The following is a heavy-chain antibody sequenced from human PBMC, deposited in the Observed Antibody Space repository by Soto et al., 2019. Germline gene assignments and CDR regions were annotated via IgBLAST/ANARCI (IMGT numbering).Heavy chain of an antibody. V-gene: IGHV3-23*01. J-gene: IGHJ4*02. CDR2: IHPSGGST. CDR3: AKDPSTGPPDC. CDR1: GFMFSSYG. D-gene: IGHD3-9*01. Sequence: PGGSLRLSCAAAGFMFSSYGMSWVRQAPGKGLQWVATIHPSGGSTHYAESVRGRFTISRDNSRDTLYLQMNSLRAEDTAVYYCAKDPSTGPPDCWGQGALVTVS.